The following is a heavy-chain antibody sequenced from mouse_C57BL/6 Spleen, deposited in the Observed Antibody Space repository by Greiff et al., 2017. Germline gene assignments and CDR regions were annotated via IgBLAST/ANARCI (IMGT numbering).Heavy chain of an antibody. CDR3: ARPQCITTARYYAMDY. V-gene: IGHV1-26*01. D-gene: IGHD1-1*01. CDR1: GYTFTDYY. CDR2: INPNNGGT. J-gene: IGHJ4*01. Sequence: EVQLQQSGPELVKPGASVKISCKASGYTFTDYYMNWVKQSHGKSLEWIGDINPNNGGTSYNQKFKGKATLTVDKSSSTAYMELRSLTSEDSAVYYCARPQCITTARYYAMDYWGQGTSVTVSS.